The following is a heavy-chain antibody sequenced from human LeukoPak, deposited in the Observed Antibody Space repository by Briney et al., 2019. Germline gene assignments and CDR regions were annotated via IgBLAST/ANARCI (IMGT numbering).Heavy chain of an antibody. D-gene: IGHD2-2*01. J-gene: IGHJ6*02. CDR2: ISSSGSTI. Sequence: GGSLRLTCAASGFTFSDYYMSWIRQAPGKGLEWVSYISSSGSTIYYADSVKGRFTISRDNAKNSLYLQMNSLRAEDTAVYYCARDDVVVVPAAHYYYYGMDVWGQGTTVTVSS. V-gene: IGHV3-11*01. CDR3: ARDDVVVVPAAHYYYYGMDV. CDR1: GFTFSDYY.